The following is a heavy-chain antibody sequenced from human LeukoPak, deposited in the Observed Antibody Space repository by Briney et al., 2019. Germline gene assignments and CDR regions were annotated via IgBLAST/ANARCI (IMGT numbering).Heavy chain of an antibody. CDR1: GGSINDAY. CDR3: AGRQAVHISVCSWGPKKKANEFDLDV. J-gene: IGHJ6*01. D-gene: IGHD6-25*01. CDR2: IDYTGST. V-gene: IGHV4-59*08. Sequence: SETLSLTCTVSGGSINDAYWSWIRQTPGRGLEWIGYIDYTGSTNYHPSLRGRVTISLATSKKQFSLTLSSVTAADTAVYYCAGRQAVHISVCSWGPKKKANEFDLDVWGQGTTVTVSS.